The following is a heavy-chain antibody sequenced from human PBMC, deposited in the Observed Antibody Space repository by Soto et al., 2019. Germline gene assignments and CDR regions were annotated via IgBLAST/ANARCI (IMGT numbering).Heavy chain of an antibody. J-gene: IGHJ4*02. V-gene: IGHV3-30*18. Sequence: GGSLRLSCAASGFVFSDYSIHWVRQAPGKGLEWVAVIAYDGKNKYYADSVKGRFTVSRDDSKNTAYLQTDNLGGDDSALYYCVKEFFQGTVTTLDQWGQGTLVTVSS. CDR1: GFVFSDYS. CDR3: VKEFFQGTVTTLDQ. CDR2: IAYDGKNK. D-gene: IGHD4-4*01.